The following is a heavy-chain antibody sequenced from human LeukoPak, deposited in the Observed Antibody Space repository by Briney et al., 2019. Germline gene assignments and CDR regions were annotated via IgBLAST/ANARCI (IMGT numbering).Heavy chain of an antibody. Sequence: GGSLRLSCAVSGFTFNTYDMTWVRQAPGKGLEWVSAINAGATRTYYADSVKGRFTISRDNSKNTLYLQMNSLRAEDTAVYYCAKIVVPAAHLGGMDVWGQGTTVTVSS. CDR3: AKIVVPAAHLGGMDV. V-gene: IGHV3-23*01. CDR2: INAGATRT. CDR1: GFTFNTYD. J-gene: IGHJ6*02. D-gene: IGHD2-2*01.